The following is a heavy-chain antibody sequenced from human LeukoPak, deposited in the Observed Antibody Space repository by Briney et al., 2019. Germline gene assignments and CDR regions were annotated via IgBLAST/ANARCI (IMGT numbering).Heavy chain of an antibody. D-gene: IGHD3-10*02. Sequence: GGSLRLSCAASGFTFSVYAMTWVRQAPGKGLEWVSYISSSGSTIYYADSVKGRFTISRDNAKNSLYLQMNSLRAEDTAVYYCAELGITMIGGVWGKGTTVTISS. CDR2: ISSSGSTI. V-gene: IGHV3-48*03. J-gene: IGHJ6*04. CDR1: GFTFSVYA. CDR3: AELGITMIGGV.